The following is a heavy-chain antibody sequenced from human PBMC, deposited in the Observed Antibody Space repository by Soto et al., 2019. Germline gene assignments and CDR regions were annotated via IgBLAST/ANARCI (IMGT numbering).Heavy chain of an antibody. CDR3: ASYHGDPNWFDP. Sequence: PSETLSLTCAVYGGSFSGYYWSWIRQPPGKGLEWIGEINHSGSTNYNPSLKSRVTISVDTSKNQFSLKLSSVTAADTAVYYCASYHGDPNWFDPWGQGTLVTVSS. CDR2: INHSGST. V-gene: IGHV4-34*01. CDR1: GGSFSGYY. D-gene: IGHD3-10*01. J-gene: IGHJ5*02.